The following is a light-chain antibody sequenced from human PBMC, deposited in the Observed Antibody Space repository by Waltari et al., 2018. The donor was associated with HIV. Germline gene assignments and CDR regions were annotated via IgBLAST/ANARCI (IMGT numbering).Light chain of an antibody. J-gene: IGKJ3*01. CDR1: QSISSY. CDR3: QQSYSTPLA. Sequence: DIQMTQSPSSLSASVGDIVTITCRASQSISSYLNWYQQKPGKAPKPLIYAASSLQSGVPSRFSGSGSGTDFTLTISSLQPEDFATYYCQQSYSTPLAFGPGTKVDIK. CDR2: AAS. V-gene: IGKV1-39*01.